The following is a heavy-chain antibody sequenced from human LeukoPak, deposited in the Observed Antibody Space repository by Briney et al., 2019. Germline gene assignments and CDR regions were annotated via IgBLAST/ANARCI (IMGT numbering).Heavy chain of an antibody. CDR2: IGTAGDT. V-gene: IGHV3-13*04. CDR1: GFTFSSYD. D-gene: IGHD3-10*01. J-gene: IGHJ3*02. Sequence: QPGGSLRLSCAASGFTFSSYDMHWVRQATGKGLEWVSAIGTAGDTYYPGSVKGRFTISRDNAKNSLYLQMNSLRDEDTAVYYCAKDNTYYSGSDAFDIWGQGTMVTVSS. CDR3: AKDNTYYSGSDAFDI.